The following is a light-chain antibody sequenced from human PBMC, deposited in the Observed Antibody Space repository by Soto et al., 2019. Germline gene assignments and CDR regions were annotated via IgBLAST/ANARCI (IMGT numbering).Light chain of an antibody. Sequence: DIQMTQSPSTLSASVGDRVTNTCRASQSISSWLAWYQQKPRKAPKLLFYDASVLESGFPSSFSGSGSGTEFTFTFSSLQPDDFATYYCQQYNSYSWTFGQGTKV. V-gene: IGKV1-5*01. J-gene: IGKJ1*01. CDR2: DAS. CDR3: QQYNSYSWT. CDR1: QSISSW.